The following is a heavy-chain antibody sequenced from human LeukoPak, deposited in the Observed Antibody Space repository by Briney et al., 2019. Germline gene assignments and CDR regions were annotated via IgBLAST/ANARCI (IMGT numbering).Heavy chain of an antibody. CDR2: MNEDGSVK. V-gene: IGHV3-7*04. CDR1: GFTFSSHW. D-gene: IGHD3-16*01. J-gene: IGHJ5*02. CDR3: TVDGGYNRFDP. Sequence: PGGSLRLSRAASGFTFSSHWMTWVRQAPGKGLEWVANMNEDGSVKNYVVSVKGRFTISRDNAKNSLYLQMDSLRAEDTAVYYCTVDGGYNRFDPWGQGTLVTVPS.